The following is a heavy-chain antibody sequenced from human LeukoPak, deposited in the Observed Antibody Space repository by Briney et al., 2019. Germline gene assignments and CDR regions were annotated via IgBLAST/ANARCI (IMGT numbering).Heavy chain of an antibody. D-gene: IGHD3-10*01. CDR1: GGSISTSSYY. CDR2: IYHSRST. V-gene: IGHV4-39*01. CDR3: ARTRRSITMVRGVIKGYYFDY. J-gene: IGHJ4*02. Sequence: SETLSLTCTVSGGSISTSSYYWGWIRQPPGKGLEWIGSIYHSRSTYYNASLKSRVTISVDTSKNQFSLKLSSVTAADTAVYYCARTRRSITMVRGVIKGYYFDYWGQGTLVTVSS.